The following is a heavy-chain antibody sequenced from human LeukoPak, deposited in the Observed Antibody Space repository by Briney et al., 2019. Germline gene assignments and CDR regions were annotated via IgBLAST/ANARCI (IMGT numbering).Heavy chain of an antibody. CDR1: GGTFSSYT. CDR3: ASDSGEYCSSTSCYSPYYYYYMNV. J-gene: IGHJ6*03. Sequence: SVKVSCKASGGTFSSYTISWVRQAPGQGLEWMGRIIPILGIANYAQKVQGRVTITADKSTSTADMELSSLRSEDTAVYYCASDSGEYCSSTSCYSPYYYYYMNVWGKGTTVTVSS. V-gene: IGHV1-69*02. CDR2: IIPILGIA. D-gene: IGHD2-2*02.